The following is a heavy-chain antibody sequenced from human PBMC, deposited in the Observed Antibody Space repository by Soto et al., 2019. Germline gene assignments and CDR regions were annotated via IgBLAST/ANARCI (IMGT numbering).Heavy chain of an antibody. CDR2: IKSKTDGGTA. CDR3: TPGGVPAAANGYYYYDMDV. V-gene: IGHV3-15*07. J-gene: IGHJ6*04. D-gene: IGHD2-2*01. Sequence: EVQLVESGGGLVKPGVSLRLSCAASGFTFTNAWMNWVRQAPGKGLEWVGRIKSKTDGGTADYAAPVKGRFTISRDDSRSTLYLQMNSLKAEDTAVYYCTPGGVPAAANGYYYYDMDVWGEGTTVTVSS. CDR1: GFTFTNAW.